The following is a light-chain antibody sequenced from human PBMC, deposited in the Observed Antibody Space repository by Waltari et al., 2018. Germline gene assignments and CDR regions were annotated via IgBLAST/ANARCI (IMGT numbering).Light chain of an antibody. Sequence: DIQMTQSPSTLAASVGDRVTIACRASQGIRNWLAWYQQKPGKVPRLLIYQASTLQSGVPSRFTGSGSGTEFTLTITNLQPDDFATYYCQQYNSLSRTFGQGTKLELK. CDR1: QGIRNW. CDR2: QAS. CDR3: QQYNSLSRT. V-gene: IGKV1-5*03. J-gene: IGKJ2*01.